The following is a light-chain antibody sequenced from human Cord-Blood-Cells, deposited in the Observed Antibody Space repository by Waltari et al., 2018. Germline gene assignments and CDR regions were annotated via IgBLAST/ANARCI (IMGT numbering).Light chain of an antibody. CDR3: SSYTSSSTWV. Sequence: QSALPPPASVSGSPGQSITISCTGPASAVGGYNQSSWYQQHPGKAPKLMIYDVSKRPSGVSNRFSGSKSGNTASLTISGLQAEDEADYYCSSYTSSSTWVFGGGTKLTVL. CDR2: DVS. V-gene: IGLV2-14*01. J-gene: IGLJ3*02. CDR1: ASAVGGYNQ.